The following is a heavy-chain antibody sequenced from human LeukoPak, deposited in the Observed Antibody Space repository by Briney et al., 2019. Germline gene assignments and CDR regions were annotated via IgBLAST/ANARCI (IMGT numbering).Heavy chain of an antibody. J-gene: IGHJ6*03. D-gene: IGHD3-22*01. Sequence: GGSLRLSCAASGFTFSSYGMSWVRQAPGKGLEWVSYISSSSSPIYYADSVKGRFTISRDNAKKSLYLQMNSLRAEDTAVYYCARGVHDSSGYYYPYYYYMDVWGKGTTVTVSS. CDR2: ISSSSSPI. V-gene: IGHV3-48*01. CDR3: ARGVHDSSGYYYPYYYYMDV. CDR1: GFTFSSYG.